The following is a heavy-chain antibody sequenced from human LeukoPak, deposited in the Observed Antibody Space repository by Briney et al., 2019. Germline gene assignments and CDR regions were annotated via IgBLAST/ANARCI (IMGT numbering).Heavy chain of an antibody. CDR1: GFTVSSNY. V-gene: IGHV3-66*01. J-gene: IGHJ2*01. Sequence: GGSLRLSCAASGFTVSSNYMSWVRQAPGKGLEWVSVIYSGGSTYYADSVKGRFTISRDNSKNTLYLQMNSLRAEDTAVYYCARDSIYYDSSGYSWYSDLWGRGTLVTVSS. CDR2: IYSGGST. D-gene: IGHD3-22*01. CDR3: ARDSIYYDSSGYSWYSDL.